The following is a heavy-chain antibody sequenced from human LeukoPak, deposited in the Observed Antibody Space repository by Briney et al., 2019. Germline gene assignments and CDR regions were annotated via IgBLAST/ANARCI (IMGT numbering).Heavy chain of an antibody. CDR3: ARVDYCDSSGPWHGGPDY. J-gene: IGHJ4*02. D-gene: IGHD3-22*01. CDR2: IYHSGHS. CDR1: GGSMSSSSYY. Sequence: SETLSLTCTVSGGSMSSSSYYWGWIRQPPGKGLEWIGSIYHSGHSDYNPSLKSRATISVDTSKNQFSLKLSSVTAADTAVYYCARVDYCDSSGPWHGGPDYWGQGILVTVS. V-gene: IGHV4-39*07.